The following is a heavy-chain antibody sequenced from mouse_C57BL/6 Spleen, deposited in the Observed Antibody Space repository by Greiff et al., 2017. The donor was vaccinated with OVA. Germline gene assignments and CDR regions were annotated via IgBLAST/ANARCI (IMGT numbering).Heavy chain of an antibody. CDR2: IYPGGGYT. V-gene: IGHV1-63*01. J-gene: IGHJ2*01. CDR1: GYTFTNYW. CDR3: ARRNLTFYYFDY. Sequence: QVQLQQSGAELVRPGTSVKMSCKAPGYTFTNYWIGWAKQRPGHGLEWIGDIYPGGGYTNYNEKFKGKATLTADKSSSTAYMQFSSLTSEDSAIYYCARRNLTFYYFDYWGQGTTLTVSS. D-gene: IGHD4-1*01.